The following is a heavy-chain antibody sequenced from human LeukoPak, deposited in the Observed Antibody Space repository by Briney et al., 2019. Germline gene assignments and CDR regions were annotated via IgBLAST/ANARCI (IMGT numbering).Heavy chain of an antibody. CDR2: IIPILGIA. D-gene: IGHD1-26*01. V-gene: IGHV1-69*02. J-gene: IGHJ4*02. CDR1: GGTFISYT. CDR3: ASRVGATRDY. Sequence: GSSVKVSCKASGGTFISYTISWVRQAPGQGLEWMGGIIPILGIANYAQKFQGRVTITADKSTSTAYMELSSLRSEDTAVYYCASRVGATRDYWGQGTLVTVSS.